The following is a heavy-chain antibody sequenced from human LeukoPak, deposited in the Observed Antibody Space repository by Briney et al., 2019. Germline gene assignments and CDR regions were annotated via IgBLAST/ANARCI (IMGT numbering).Heavy chain of an antibody. CDR3: ARGPRGTMVRGAPFDY. CDR2: INHSGST. V-gene: IGHV4-34*01. Sequence: SETLSLTCAVYGGSFSGYYWSWIRQPPGKGLEWIGEINHSGSTNYNPSLKSRVTISVDTSKNQFSLKLSSVTAADTAVYYCARGPRGTMVRGAPFDYRGQGTLVTVSS. CDR1: GGSFSGYY. J-gene: IGHJ4*02. D-gene: IGHD3-10*01.